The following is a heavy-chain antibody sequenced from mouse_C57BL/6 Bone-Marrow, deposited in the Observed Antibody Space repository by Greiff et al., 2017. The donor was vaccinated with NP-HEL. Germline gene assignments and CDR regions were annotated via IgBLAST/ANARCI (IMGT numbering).Heavy chain of an antibody. CDR1: GYTFTSYG. CDR2: IYPRSGNT. D-gene: IGHD2-3*01. Sequence: LQESGAELARPGASVKLSCKASGYTFTSYGISWVKQRTGQGLEWIGEIYPRSGNTYYNEKFKGKATLTADKSSSTAYMELRSLTSEDSAVYFCARDGWLLPYFDYWGQGTTLTVSS. V-gene: IGHV1-81*01. J-gene: IGHJ2*01. CDR3: ARDGWLLPYFDY.